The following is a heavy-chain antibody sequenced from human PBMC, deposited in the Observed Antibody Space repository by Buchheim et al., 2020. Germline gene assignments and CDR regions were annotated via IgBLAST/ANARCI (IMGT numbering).Heavy chain of an antibody. CDR3: ARFDEVVETGDPTGDY. J-gene: IGHJ4*02. CDR2: INHSGST. CDR1: GGSFSGYY. Sequence: QVQLQQWGAGLLKPSETLSLTCAVYGGSFSGYYWSWIRQPPGKGLEWIGEINHSGSTNYNPSLKSRVPISVDTSKNQFSLKLSSVTAADTAVYYCARFDEVVETGDPTGDYWGQGTL. V-gene: IGHV4-34*01. D-gene: IGHD7-27*01.